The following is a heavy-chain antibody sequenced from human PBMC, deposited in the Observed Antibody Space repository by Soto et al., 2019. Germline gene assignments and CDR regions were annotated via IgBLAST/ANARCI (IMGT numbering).Heavy chain of an antibody. Sequence: QVQLVQSGAEVKKPGSSVKVSCKASGGTFSSYAISWVRQAPGQGLEWMGGIIPIFGTANYAQKFQGRVTITGDESTSTAYMELSSLRSEDTAVYYCASGGYSGYDSTSFYYFDYWGQGTLVTVSS. CDR3: ASGGYSGYDSTSFYYFDY. D-gene: IGHD5-12*01. CDR2: IIPIFGTA. V-gene: IGHV1-69*01. CDR1: GGTFSSYA. J-gene: IGHJ4*02.